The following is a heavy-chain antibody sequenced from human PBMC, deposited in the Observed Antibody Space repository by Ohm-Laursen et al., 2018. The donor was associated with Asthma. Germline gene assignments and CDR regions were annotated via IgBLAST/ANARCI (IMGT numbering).Heavy chain of an antibody. J-gene: IGHJ6*02. V-gene: IGHV4-59*01. CDR3: ARDYGSGSGNYYYGMDV. D-gene: IGHD3-10*01. CDR2: IYSTGST. CDR1: GASFSTYY. Sequence: SETLSLNCTLSGASFSTYYWGWIRPPPGKGLEWIGYIYSTGSTNYNPSLESRVTISIDTSTNQFSLKLSSVTAADTAVYYCARDYGSGSGNYYYGMDVWGQGTTVTVSS.